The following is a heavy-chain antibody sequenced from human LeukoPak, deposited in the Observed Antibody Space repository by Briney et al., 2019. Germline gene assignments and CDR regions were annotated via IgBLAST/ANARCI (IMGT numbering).Heavy chain of an antibody. D-gene: IGHD3-22*01. Sequence: PSETLSLTCTVSGGSISSYYWSWIRQPPGKGLEWIGYIYYSGSTNYNPSLKSRVTISVDTSKNQFSLKLSSVTAADTAVYYCGREYSSGYYYFYAFDIWGQGTMVTVSS. V-gene: IGHV4-59*01. CDR3: GREYSSGYYYFYAFDI. CDR1: GGSISSYY. J-gene: IGHJ3*02. CDR2: IYYSGST.